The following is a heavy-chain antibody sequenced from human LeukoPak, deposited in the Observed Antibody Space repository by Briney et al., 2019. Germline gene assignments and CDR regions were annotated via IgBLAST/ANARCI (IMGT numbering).Heavy chain of an antibody. J-gene: IGHJ4*02. CDR3: ARDREGYYYDSSGYYGY. V-gene: IGHV1-2*02. CDR2: INPNSGGT. CDR1: GYTFTGYY. Sequence: ASVKVSCKASGYTFTGYYMHWVRQAPGQGLEWMGWINPNSGGTNYAQKFQGRVTMTRDTSISTAYMELSRLRSDVTAVYYCARDREGYYYDSSGYYGYWGQGTLVTVSS. D-gene: IGHD3-22*01.